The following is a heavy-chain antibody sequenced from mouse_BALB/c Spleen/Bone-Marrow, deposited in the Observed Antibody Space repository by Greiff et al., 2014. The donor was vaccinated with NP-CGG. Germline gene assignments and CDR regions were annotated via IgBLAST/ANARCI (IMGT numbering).Heavy chain of an antibody. CDR3: ANYYYGYYFDY. D-gene: IGHD1-1*01. CDR1: GFNIKDTY. CDR2: IDPANGNT. J-gene: IGHJ2*01. V-gene: IGHV14-3*02. Sequence: EVQVVESGAELVKPGASVKLSCTASGFNIKDTYMHWVKQRPEQGLEWIGRIDPANGNTKYDPKFQDKATITADTSSNTAYLQLSSLTSEDTAAYYCANYYYGYYFDYWGQGTTLTVSS.